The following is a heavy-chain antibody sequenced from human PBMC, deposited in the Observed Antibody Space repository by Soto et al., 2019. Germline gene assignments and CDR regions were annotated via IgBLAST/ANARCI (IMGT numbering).Heavy chain of an antibody. V-gene: IGHV3-23*01. Sequence: GGSLRLSCAASGFTFSIYAMTWVRQAPGKGLEWVSTIGGSGGDTSYADFVRGQFTISRDNSRNTLYLQMNSLRAEDTAVYYCAKDAPGSGWLSDYWGQGTLVTVSS. D-gene: IGHD3-22*01. CDR1: GFTFSIYA. J-gene: IGHJ4*02. CDR3: AKDAPGSGWLSDY. CDR2: IGGSGGDT.